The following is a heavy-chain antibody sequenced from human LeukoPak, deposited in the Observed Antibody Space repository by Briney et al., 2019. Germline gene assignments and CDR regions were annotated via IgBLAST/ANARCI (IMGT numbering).Heavy chain of an antibody. CDR1: GGSISSGRYY. V-gene: IGHV4-31*03. J-gene: IGHJ5*02. CDR2: IYYSGST. D-gene: IGHD4/OR15-4a*01. CDR3: ARVGTDYGASVNWFDP. Sequence: SETVSLTCTVSGGSISSGRYYWSWIRQHPGKGLEWIGYIYYSGSTYYNPSLKSRVTISVDTSKNQFSLKLSSVTAADTAVYYCARVGTDYGASVNWFDPWGQGTLVTVSS.